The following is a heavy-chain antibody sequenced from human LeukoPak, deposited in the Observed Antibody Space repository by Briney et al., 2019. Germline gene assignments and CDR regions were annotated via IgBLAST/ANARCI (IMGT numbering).Heavy chain of an antibody. CDR1: GFTFSSYS. D-gene: IGHD2-2*01. CDR3: AREQGGIVVVPAASFDY. CDR2: ISSSSSYI. V-gene: IGHV3-21*01. J-gene: IGHJ4*02. Sequence: GGSLRLSCAASGFTFSSYSMNWARQAPGKGLEWVSSISSSSSYIYYADSVKGRFTISRDDAKNSLYLQMNSLRAEDTAVYYCAREQGGIVVVPAASFDYWGQGTLVTVSS.